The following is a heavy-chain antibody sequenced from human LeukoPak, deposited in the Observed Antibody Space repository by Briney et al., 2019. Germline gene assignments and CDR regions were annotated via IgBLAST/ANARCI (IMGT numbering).Heavy chain of an antibody. CDR3: ARDPSQWLVRAEYFQH. CDR1: GYTFTSYG. CDR2: ISAYNGNT. D-gene: IGHD6-19*01. V-gene: IGHV1-18*04. Sequence: ASVKVSCKAPGYTFTSYGISWVRQAPGQGLEWMGWISAYNGNTNYAQKLQGRVTMTTDTSTSTAYMELRSLRSDDTAVYYCARDPSQWLVRAEYFQHWGQGTLVTVSS. J-gene: IGHJ1*01.